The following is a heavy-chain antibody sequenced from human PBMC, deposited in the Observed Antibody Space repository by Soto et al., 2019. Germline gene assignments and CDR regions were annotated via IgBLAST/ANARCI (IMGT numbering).Heavy chain of an antibody. J-gene: IGHJ4*02. V-gene: IGHV1-18*01. D-gene: IGHD3-10*01. CDR1: GYTFANYG. CDR3: ARDRSSSDY. CDR2: SSEYKGNT. Sequence: QVQLVQSGPELKRPGASVKVSCKASGYTFANYGISWVRQAPGQGLEWMGWSSEYKGNTDYAQKFEGRVTMTSDTPTNTAYRELRSLSSDDTAIYYCARDRSSSDYWVQGTLVIVSS.